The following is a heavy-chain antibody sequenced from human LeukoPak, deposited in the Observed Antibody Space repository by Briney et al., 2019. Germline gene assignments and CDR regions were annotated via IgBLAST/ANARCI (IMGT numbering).Heavy chain of an antibody. CDR2: INHSGST. Sequence: SETLSLTCAVHGGSFSGYYWSWIRQPPGKGLEWIGDINHSGSTNYNPSLKSRVTISVDTSKNQFSLKLNSVTAADTAVYYCARRRYSSSSFDYWGQGALVIVSS. CDR3: ARRRYSSSSFDY. CDR1: GGSFSGYY. V-gene: IGHV4-34*01. D-gene: IGHD6-6*01. J-gene: IGHJ4*02.